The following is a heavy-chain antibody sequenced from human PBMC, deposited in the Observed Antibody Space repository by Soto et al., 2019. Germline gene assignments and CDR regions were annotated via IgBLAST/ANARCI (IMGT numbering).Heavy chain of an antibody. V-gene: IGHV1-69*13. D-gene: IGHD2-15*01. Sequence: GASVKVSCKSSGGTFSSYAISWVRQAPGQGLEWMGGIIPIFGTANYAQKFQGRVTITADESTSTAYMELSSLRSEDTAVYYCARDRSVPLPKAHYGMDVWGQGTTVTVSS. J-gene: IGHJ6*02. CDR3: ARDRSVPLPKAHYGMDV. CDR2: IIPIFGTA. CDR1: GGTFSSYA.